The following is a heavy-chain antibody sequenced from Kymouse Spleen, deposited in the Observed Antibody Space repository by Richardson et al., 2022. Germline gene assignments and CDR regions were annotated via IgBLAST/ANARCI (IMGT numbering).Heavy chain of an antibody. CDR3: ARLYYDSSGYYYGWFDP. V-gene: IGHV4-34*01. J-gene: IGHJ5*02. CDR1: GGSFSGYY. CDR2: INHSGST. Sequence: QVQLQQWGAGLLKPSETLSLTCAVYGGSFSGYYWSWIRQPPGKGLEWIGEINHSGSTNYNPSLKSRVTISVDTSKNQFSLKLSSVTAADTAVYYCARLYYDSSGYYYGWFDPWGQGTLVTVSS. D-gene: IGHD3-22*01.